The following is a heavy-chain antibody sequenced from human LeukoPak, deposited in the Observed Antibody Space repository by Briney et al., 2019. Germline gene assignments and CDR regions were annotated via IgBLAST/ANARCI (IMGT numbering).Heavy chain of an antibody. J-gene: IGHJ4*02. D-gene: IGHD1-26*01. CDR3: AREGVATTFDY. V-gene: IGHV1-18*01. CDR1: GGTFSSYA. CDR2: ISAYNGNT. Sequence: ASVKVSCKASGGTFSSYAISWVRQAPGQGLEWMGWISAYNGNTNYAQKLQGRVTMTTDTSTTTAYMELRSLRSDDTAVYYCAREGVATTFDYWGQGTLVTVSS.